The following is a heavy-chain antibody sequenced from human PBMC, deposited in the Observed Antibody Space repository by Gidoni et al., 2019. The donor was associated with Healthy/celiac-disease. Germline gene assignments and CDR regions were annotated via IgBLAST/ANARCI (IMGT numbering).Heavy chain of an antibody. J-gene: IGHJ4*02. V-gene: IGHV3-9*01. D-gene: IGHD2-2*01. Sequence: EVQLVESGGGLIQPGRSLRLPCAASGFTFDDYAFPLVRPARGTAVVRAAPGKGLEWVLGISWNSGSIGYADSVKGRFTISRDNAKNSLYLQMNSLRAEDTALYYCAKMGMHCSSTHTCGYFDYWGQGTLVTVSS. CDR2: ISWNSGSI. CDR3: AKMGMHCSSTHTCGYFDY. CDR1: GFTFDDYA.